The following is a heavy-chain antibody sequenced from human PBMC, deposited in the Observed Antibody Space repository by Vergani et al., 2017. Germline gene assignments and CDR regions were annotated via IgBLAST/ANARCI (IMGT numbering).Heavy chain of an antibody. Sequence: QVTLKESGPALVKPTQTLTLTCTFSGFSLSTSGMRVSWIRQPPGKALEWLARIDWDDNKFYSTSLKTRPTIPKDTSKNQVVLTMTNMDTVDTATYYCARATTGPYYFDYWGQGTLVTVSS. CDR3: ARATTGPYYFDY. CDR1: GFSLSTSGMR. CDR2: IDWDDNK. J-gene: IGHJ4*02. D-gene: IGHD1-14*01. V-gene: IGHV2-70*04.